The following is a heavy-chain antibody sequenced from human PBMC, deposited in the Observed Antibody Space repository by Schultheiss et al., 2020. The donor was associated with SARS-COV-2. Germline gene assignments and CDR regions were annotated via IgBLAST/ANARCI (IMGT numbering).Heavy chain of an antibody. J-gene: IGHJ3*02. V-gene: IGHV1-2*02. CDR3: ARAGNSSGYYPFPIDAFDI. CDR1: GGTFSSYA. Sequence: ASVKVSCKASGGTFSSYAISWVRQAPGQGLEWMGWINPNSGDTNYAQHFQGRVTMTRDTSISTAYMELSRLRSDDTAVYYCARAGNSSGYYPFPIDAFDIWGQGTMVTVSS. D-gene: IGHD3-22*01. CDR2: INPNSGDT.